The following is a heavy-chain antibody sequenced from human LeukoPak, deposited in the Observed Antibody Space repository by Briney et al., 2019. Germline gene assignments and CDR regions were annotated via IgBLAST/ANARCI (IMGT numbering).Heavy chain of an antibody. D-gene: IGHD6-13*01. CDR1: GFTFSSYS. V-gene: IGHV3-66*02. Sequence: GGSLRLSCAASGFTFSSYSMNWVRQAPGKGLEWVSVIYSGGSTYYADSVKGRFTISRDNSKNTLYLQMNSLRAEDTAVYYCARGSSSWYVFDYWGQGTLVTVSS. CDR2: IYSGGST. J-gene: IGHJ4*02. CDR3: ARGSSSWYVFDY.